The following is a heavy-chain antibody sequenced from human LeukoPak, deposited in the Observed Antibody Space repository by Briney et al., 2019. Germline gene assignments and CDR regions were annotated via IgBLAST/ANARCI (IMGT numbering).Heavy chain of an antibody. Sequence: GGSLRLSCAASGFTFNNAWMNWVRQAPGKGLEWVGRIKSKTDGGTTDYAAPVKGRFTISRDDSKNTVYLQMDSLKAEDTAVYYCAKSPATLLLIDYWGQGTLVTVSS. J-gene: IGHJ4*02. CDR3: AKSPATLLLIDY. CDR2: IKSKTDGGTT. V-gene: IGHV3-15*07. D-gene: IGHD1-26*01. CDR1: GFTFNNAW.